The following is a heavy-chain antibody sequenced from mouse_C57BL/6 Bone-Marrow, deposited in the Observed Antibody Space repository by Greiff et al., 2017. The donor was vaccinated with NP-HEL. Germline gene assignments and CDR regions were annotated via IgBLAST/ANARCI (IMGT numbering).Heavy chain of an antibody. CDR1: GYTFTSYW. J-gene: IGHJ2*01. CDR3: AREACITTVVAYYFDY. V-gene: IGHV1-69*01. Sequence: QVQLQQPGAELVMPGASVKLSCKASGYTFTSYWMHWVQQRPGQGLEWIGEIDPSDSYTNYNQKFKGKSTLTVDKSSSTAYMQLSSLTSEDSAVYYCAREACITTVVAYYFDYWGQGTTLTVSS. D-gene: IGHD1-1*01. CDR2: IDPSDSYT.